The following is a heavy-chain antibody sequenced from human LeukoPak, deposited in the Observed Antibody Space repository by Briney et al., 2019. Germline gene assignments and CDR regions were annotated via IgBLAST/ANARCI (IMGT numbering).Heavy chain of an antibody. CDR1: GFTFCDYA. CDR2: IRSKAYGGTT. J-gene: IGHJ4*02. V-gene: IGHV3-49*04. D-gene: IGHD1-26*01. CDR3: TRVWNSGSFDY. Sequence: GGSLRLSCTASGFTFCDYAMSWVRQAPGKGLEWVGFIRSKAYGGTTEYAASVKGRFTISRDDSKSIAYLQMNSLKTEDTAVYYCTRVWNSGSFDYWGQGTLVTVSS.